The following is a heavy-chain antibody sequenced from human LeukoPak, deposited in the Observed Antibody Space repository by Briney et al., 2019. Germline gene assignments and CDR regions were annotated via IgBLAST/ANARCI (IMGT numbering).Heavy chain of an antibody. D-gene: IGHD6-13*01. V-gene: IGHV3-21*01. CDR3: ARESVSSSSWYRNWFDP. Sequence: GGSLRLSCAASGFTFSSYSMNWVRQAPGKGLEWVSSISSSSSYIYYADSVKGRFTISRDNAKNSLYLQMNSLRAEDTAVYYCARESVSSSSWYRNWFDPWGQGTLVTVSS. CDR2: ISSSSSYI. J-gene: IGHJ5*02. CDR1: GFTFSSYS.